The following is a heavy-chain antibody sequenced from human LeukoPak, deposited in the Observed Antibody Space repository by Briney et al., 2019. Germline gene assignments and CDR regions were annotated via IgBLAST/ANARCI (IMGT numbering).Heavy chain of an antibody. Sequence: GGSLRLSCAASGFTVSSNYMSWVRQAPGKGLEWVSVIYSGGSTYYADSVKGRFTISRDNSKNTLYLQMNSLRAEDTAVYYCARALTTVTTANDAFDIWGQGTMVTVSS. CDR2: IYSGGST. CDR1: GFTVSSNY. J-gene: IGHJ3*02. D-gene: IGHD4-17*01. V-gene: IGHV3-66*01. CDR3: ARALTTVTTANDAFDI.